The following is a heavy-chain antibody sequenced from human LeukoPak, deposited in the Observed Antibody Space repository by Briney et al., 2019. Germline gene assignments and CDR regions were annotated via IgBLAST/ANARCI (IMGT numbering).Heavy chain of an antibody. Sequence: GGSLRLSCAASGFTFRSHGMHGVRQAPGKGLEWAAVISYDGSKKDYADSVKGRFTISRDSSKNTVYLQMNSLRTEDTAFYYCARDLSGSYSVDYWGQGTLVTVSS. CDR1: GFTFRSHG. V-gene: IGHV3-30-3*01. CDR2: ISYDGSKK. D-gene: IGHD3-10*01. J-gene: IGHJ4*02. CDR3: ARDLSGSYSVDY.